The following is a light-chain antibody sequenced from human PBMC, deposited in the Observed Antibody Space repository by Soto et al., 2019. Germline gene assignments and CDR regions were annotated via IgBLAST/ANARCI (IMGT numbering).Light chain of an antibody. CDR1: SGYNTYA. Sequence: QSVLTQSPSASASLGASVKLTCTLSSGYNTYAIAWHQQQPEKGPRYLMKLNSDGSHSKGDGIPDRFSGSSSGAERYLTISSLQSEDEADYYCQTWGTGSWVFGGGTKLTVL. CDR2: LNSDGSH. CDR3: QTWGTGSWV. V-gene: IGLV4-69*01. J-gene: IGLJ3*02.